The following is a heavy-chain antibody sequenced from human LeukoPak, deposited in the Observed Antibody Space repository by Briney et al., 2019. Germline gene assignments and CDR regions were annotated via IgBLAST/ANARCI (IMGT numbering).Heavy chain of an antibody. J-gene: IGHJ4*02. V-gene: IGHV4-59*08. Sequence: ETLSLTCTVSGGSISSYYWSWIRQPPGEGLEWIGYIHNSGTSTYNLSLKSRVTISVDTSKNQFSLKLSSVTAADTAVYYCAISSGSPYWGQGTLVTVSS. D-gene: IGHD3-10*01. CDR1: GGSISSYY. CDR3: AISSGSPY. CDR2: IHNSGTS.